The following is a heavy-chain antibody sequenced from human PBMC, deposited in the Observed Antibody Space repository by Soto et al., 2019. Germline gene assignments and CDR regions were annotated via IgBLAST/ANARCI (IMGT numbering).Heavy chain of an antibody. V-gene: IGHV3-53*05. CDR3: AKDQNEYYYDSSGYYVDY. D-gene: IGHD3-22*01. CDR1: GFTVSSNC. J-gene: IGHJ4*02. CDR2: IYSGGST. Sequence: GGSLILSWAASGFTVSSNCMSWVRQAPGKGLEGVSVIYSGGSTYYADSVEGRFPISRDNSKNTLYLQMNSLRAEDTAVYYCAKDQNEYYYDSSGYYVDYWGQGTLVTVSS.